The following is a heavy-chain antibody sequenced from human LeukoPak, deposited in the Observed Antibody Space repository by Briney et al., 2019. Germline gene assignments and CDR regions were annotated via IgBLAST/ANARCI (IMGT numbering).Heavy chain of an antibody. Sequence: PSETLSLTCTVSGGSISSSSCYWGWIRQPPGKGLGWIGRIYYSGSTYYNPSLKSRVTISVDTSKNQFSLKLSSVTAADTAVYYCASRSHCSGGSCYRYGPDYWGQGTLVTVSS. V-gene: IGHV4-39*07. CDR1: GGSISSSSCY. D-gene: IGHD2-15*01. CDR3: ASRSHCSGGSCYRYGPDY. CDR2: IYYSGST. J-gene: IGHJ4*02.